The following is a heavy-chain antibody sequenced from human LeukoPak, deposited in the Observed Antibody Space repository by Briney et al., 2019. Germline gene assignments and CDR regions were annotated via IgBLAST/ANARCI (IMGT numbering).Heavy chain of an antibody. CDR1: GGTFSSYA. D-gene: IGHD6-6*01. CDR3: ARDDIVYSSSSLFDY. V-gene: IGHV1-2*02. CDR2: INPNSGGT. J-gene: IGHJ4*02. Sequence: ASVKVSCKASGGTFSSYAISWVRQAPGQGLEWMGWINPNSGGTNYAQKFQGRVTMTRDTSISTAYMELSRLRSDDTAVYYCARDDIVYSSSSLFDYWGQGTLVTVSS.